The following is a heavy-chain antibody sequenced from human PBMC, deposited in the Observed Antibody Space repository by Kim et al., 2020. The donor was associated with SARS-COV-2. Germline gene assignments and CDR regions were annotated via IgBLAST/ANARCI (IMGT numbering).Heavy chain of an antibody. J-gene: IGHJ5*02. Sequence: ASVKVSCKASGYTFTSYAMHWVRQAPGQRLEWMGWINAGNGNTKYSQKFQGRVTITRDTSASTAYMELSSLRSEDTAVYYCARDKDYYYYDRKEGNWFDPWGQGTLVTVSS. CDR1: GYTFTSYA. CDR2: INAGNGNT. V-gene: IGHV1-3*01. CDR3: ARDKDYYYYDRKEGNWFDP. D-gene: IGHD3-22*01.